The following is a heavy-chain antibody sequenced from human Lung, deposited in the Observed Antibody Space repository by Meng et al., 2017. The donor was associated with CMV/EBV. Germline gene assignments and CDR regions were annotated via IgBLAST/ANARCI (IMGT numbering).Heavy chain of an antibody. CDR2: ISGSGGST. V-gene: IGHV3-23*01. CDR1: GFTFTSYA. Sequence: GESLKILCAASGFTFTSYAMSWVRQAPGKGLEWVSAISGSGGSTYYADSVKGRFTISRDNSKNTLYLQMNSLRAEDTAVYYCAKDGVVIPEGGLDVWGQGTKVTSP. D-gene: IGHD2-2*01. J-gene: IGHJ6*02. CDR3: AKDGVVIPEGGLDV.